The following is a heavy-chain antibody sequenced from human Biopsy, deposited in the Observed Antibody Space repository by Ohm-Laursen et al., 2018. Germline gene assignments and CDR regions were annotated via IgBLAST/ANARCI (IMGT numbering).Heavy chain of an antibody. CDR1: GGSISSSTTYY. V-gene: IGHV4-39*01. CDR2: IYNTETT. J-gene: IGHJ5*02. Sequence: SKTLSLTCTVSGGSISSSTTYYWAWLRQPPGKGLEWIGSIYNTETTFYNPSLKSRVTISFDTSTNQFSLKVSSVTAADTALYFCARHPTGFWFDPWGHGTLVTVSS. CDR3: ARHPTGFWFDP.